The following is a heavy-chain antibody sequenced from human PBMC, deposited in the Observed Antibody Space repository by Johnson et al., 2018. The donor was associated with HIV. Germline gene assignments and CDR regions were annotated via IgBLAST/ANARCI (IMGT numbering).Heavy chain of an antibody. CDR2: INWNGGST. CDR1: GFTFDDYG. J-gene: IGHJ3*02. D-gene: IGHD3-22*01. V-gene: IGHV3-20*04. Sequence: VQVVESGGGVVRPGGSLRLSCAASGFTFDDYGMSWARQAPGKGLEWVSGINWNGGSTGYADSVKGRCTISSDNAKNSLYLQMNSLRAEETAVYYCARDRWATYYYVSSGHGGAFDIWGQGTMVTVSS. CDR3: ARDRWATYYYVSSGHGGAFDI.